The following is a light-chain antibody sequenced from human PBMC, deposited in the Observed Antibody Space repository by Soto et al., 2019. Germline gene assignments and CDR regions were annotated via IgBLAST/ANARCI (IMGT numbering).Light chain of an antibody. CDR2: AAS. Sequence: AIRMTQSPSSFSASTGDRVTITCRASQGISSYLAWYQQKPGKAPKLLIYAASTLQSGVPSRFSGSGSGTDFPLTISCLQSEDLATYCCQQYYSYPFSCGAGTKVDIQ. J-gene: IGKJ3*01. V-gene: IGKV1-8*01. CDR1: QGISSY. CDR3: QQYYSYPFS.